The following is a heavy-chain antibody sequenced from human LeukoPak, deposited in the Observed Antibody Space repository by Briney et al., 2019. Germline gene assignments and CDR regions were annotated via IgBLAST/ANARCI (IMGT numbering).Heavy chain of an antibody. Sequence: PGGSLRLSCAASGFTFSSYSMNWVRQAPGKGLEWVSSISSSSSYIYYADSVKGRFTISRDNAKNSLYLQMNSLRAEDTAVYYCARDYGDLYSSGWLGNSFDPWGQGTLVTVSS. V-gene: IGHV3-21*01. D-gene: IGHD6-19*01. CDR2: ISSSSSYI. CDR1: GFTFSSYS. CDR3: ARDYGDLYSSGWLGNSFDP. J-gene: IGHJ5*02.